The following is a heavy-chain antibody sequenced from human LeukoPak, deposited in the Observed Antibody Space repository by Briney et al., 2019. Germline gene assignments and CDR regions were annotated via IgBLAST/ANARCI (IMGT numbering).Heavy chain of an antibody. CDR1: SGSISSGVYY. J-gene: IGHJ4*02. Sequence: SETVSLICPVSSGSISSGVYYWSWIRQHPGKGLEWIGYIYYSGSTYYNPSLKTRVTISVDTSKNQFSLKLSSVTAADTAVYYCARGVRWLQLSYFDYWGQGTLVSVSS. D-gene: IGHD5-24*01. V-gene: IGHV4-31*03. CDR2: IYYSGST. CDR3: ARGVRWLQLSYFDY.